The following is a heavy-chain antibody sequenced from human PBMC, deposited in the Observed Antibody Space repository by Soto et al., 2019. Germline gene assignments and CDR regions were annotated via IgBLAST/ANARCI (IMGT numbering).Heavy chain of an antibody. V-gene: IGHV4-39*01. Sequence: SETLSLTCTVSGDSLSSSSYYWGWIRQPPGKGLEWIGSIYYSGSTYYNPSLKSRVTISVDTSKNQFSLKLSSVTAADTAVYYCARDYYGSGSPIFDPWGQGTLVTVSS. J-gene: IGHJ5*02. D-gene: IGHD3-10*01. CDR3: ARDYYGSGSPIFDP. CDR2: IYYSGST. CDR1: GDSLSSSSYY.